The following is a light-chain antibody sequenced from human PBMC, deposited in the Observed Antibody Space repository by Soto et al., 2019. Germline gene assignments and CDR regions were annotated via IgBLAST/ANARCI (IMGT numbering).Light chain of an antibody. Sequence: EVVMTYSPVTLSVSLVESATLSCRASQSVDGYLAWYQQKPGQAPRLLIYGASTRATGVTARFRGGGSGTEFTLTISSLQSEDSAVYYCQQYHKWPPITFGQGTRLEIK. CDR3: QQYHKWPPIT. J-gene: IGKJ5*01. V-gene: IGKV3-15*01. CDR1: QSVDGY. CDR2: GAS.